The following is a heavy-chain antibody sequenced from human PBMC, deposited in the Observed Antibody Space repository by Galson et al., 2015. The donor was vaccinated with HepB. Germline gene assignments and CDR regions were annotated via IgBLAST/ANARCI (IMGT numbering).Heavy chain of an antibody. CDR2: ISSDGNNK. D-gene: IGHD2-21*02. Sequence: SLRLSCAASGFTFSNYVMHWVRQAPGKGLKWVAVISSDGNNKYYADSVQGRFTISRDNSTNTLYLQMNSLRAEDTAVYYCAKEAPYCGGDCYDYWGQGTLVTVSS. J-gene: IGHJ4*02. V-gene: IGHV3-30*18. CDR1: GFTFSNYV. CDR3: AKEAPYCGGDCYDY.